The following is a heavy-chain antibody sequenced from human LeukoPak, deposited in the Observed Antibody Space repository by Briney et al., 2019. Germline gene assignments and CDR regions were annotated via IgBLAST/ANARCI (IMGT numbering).Heavy chain of an antibody. J-gene: IGHJ6*03. CDR2: IKQDGGEK. Sequence: PGGSLRLSYAASGFTFSRYWMSWVRQAPGKGLEWVANIKQDGGEKFHVDSVKGRFTISRDNAKNSLYLQMNSLRIEDSAVYYCARMGGIMVVSPGYYYTDVWGKGTTVTVSS. V-gene: IGHV3-7*01. CDR3: ARMGGIMVVSPGYYYTDV. CDR1: GFTFSRYW. D-gene: IGHD2-21*01.